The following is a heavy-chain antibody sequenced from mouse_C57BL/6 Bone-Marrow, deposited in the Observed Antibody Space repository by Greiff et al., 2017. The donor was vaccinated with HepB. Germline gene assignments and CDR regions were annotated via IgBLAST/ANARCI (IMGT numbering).Heavy chain of an antibody. CDR3: TTIYYGNSFAY. Sequence: EVQLQQSGAELVRPGASVKLSCTASGFNIKDDYMHWVKQRPEQGLEWIGWIDPENGDTEYASKFQGKATITADTSSNTAYLQLSSLTSEDTAVYYCTTIYYGNSFAYWGQGTLVTVSA. V-gene: IGHV14-4*01. CDR2: IDPENGDT. D-gene: IGHD2-1*01. J-gene: IGHJ3*01. CDR1: GFNIKDDY.